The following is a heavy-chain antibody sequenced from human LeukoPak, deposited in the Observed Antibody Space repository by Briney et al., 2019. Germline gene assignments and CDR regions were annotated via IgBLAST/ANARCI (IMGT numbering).Heavy chain of an antibody. CDR2: ICYSEST. Sequence: SETLSLTCTVSSGSISSSSYYWRWIRQPPGKGLERIGSICYSESTYYNPSLKSRVTISLDTSKNQFSLKLSSVTAADTAMYYCAQIAYYDFWSGRPYYYYYMDVGGKGTTVTVS. CDR3: AQIAYYDFWSGRPYYYYYMDV. D-gene: IGHD3-3*01. CDR1: SGSISSSSYY. J-gene: IGHJ6*03. V-gene: IGHV4-39*07.